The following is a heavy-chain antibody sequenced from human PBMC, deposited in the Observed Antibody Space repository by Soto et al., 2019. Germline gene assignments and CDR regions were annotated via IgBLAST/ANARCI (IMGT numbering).Heavy chain of an antibody. D-gene: IGHD6-13*01. CDR1: GFTFSSNC. Sequence: WGSLRLSCAASGFTFSSNCMSWVRQAPGKGLEWVANRKQDGSEKYYVDSVKGRLTRSRENAKNSLYLQMNSLRAEDTAVYYCARGVYSSSWPFDYWGEGTLVTVSS. CDR3: ARGVYSSSWPFDY. J-gene: IGHJ4*02. V-gene: IGHV3-7*03. CDR2: RKQDGSEK.